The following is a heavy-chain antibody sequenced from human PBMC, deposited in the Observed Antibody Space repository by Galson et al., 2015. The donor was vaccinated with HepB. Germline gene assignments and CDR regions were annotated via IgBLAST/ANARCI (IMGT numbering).Heavy chain of an antibody. J-gene: IGHJ4*02. CDR3: ARVGSSGWYYDRPSKKYFDY. CDR2: INAGNGNT. Sequence: SVKVSCKASGYTFTSYAMHWVRQAPGQRLEWMGWINAGNGNTKYSQKFQGRVTITRDTSASTAYMELSSLRSEDTAVYYCARVGSSGWYYDRPSKKYFDYWGQGTLVTVSS. D-gene: IGHD6-19*01. CDR1: GYTFTSYA. V-gene: IGHV1-3*01.